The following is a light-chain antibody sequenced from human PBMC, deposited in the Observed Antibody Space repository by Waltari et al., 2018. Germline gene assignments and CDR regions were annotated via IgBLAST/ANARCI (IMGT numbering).Light chain of an antibody. Sequence: SYELTQPPSVSVSPGQTARSTCSGDALPRQYYFWYQQRSCQAPVLVIYKDTERPSGIPDRFSGSSSGRRVTLTISGVQAQDEADYYCQSTDNSGTYVVFGGGTKLTVL. CDR1: ALPRQY. CDR2: KDT. V-gene: IGLV3-25*03. J-gene: IGLJ2*01. CDR3: QSTDNSGTYVV.